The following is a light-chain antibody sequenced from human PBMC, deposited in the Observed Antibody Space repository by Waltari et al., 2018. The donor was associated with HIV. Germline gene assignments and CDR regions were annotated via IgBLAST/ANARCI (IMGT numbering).Light chain of an antibody. CDR1: QGIRND. CDR3: QHYDNDPRDT. CDR2: AAS. Sequence: DIQMTQSPSSLSASVGDRVTITCRASQGIRNDLGWYQQKPGKAPKRLIYAASSLQSGVPSRFSGSGSGTDFTFTITNLQPEDIATYYCQHYDNDPRDTFGQGTRLEIK. J-gene: IGKJ2*01. V-gene: IGKV1-17*02.